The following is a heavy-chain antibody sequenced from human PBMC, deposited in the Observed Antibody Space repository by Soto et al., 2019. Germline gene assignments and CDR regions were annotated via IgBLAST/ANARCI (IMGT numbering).Heavy chain of an antibody. CDR1: AGSISRGDYY. D-gene: IGHD3-10*01. V-gene: IGHV4-30-4*01. CDR2: IYYSGST. Sequence: QVQLQESGPGLVKPSQTLSLTCTVSAGSISRGDYYWSWIRHPPGKGLEWIGYIYYSGSTYYNPSLKSRVTISVDTSKNQFSLKLSSVTAAETAVYYCARTLWGGYYGMDVWGQGTTVTVSS. J-gene: IGHJ6*02. CDR3: ARTLWGGYYGMDV.